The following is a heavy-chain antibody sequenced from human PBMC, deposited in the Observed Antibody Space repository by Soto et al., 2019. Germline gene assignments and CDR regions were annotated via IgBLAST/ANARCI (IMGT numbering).Heavy chain of an antibody. J-gene: IGHJ4*02. Sequence: PGGSLRLSCAASGFTFSSYGMHWVRQAPGKGLEWVAVIWYDGSNKYYADSVKGRFTISRDNSKNTLYLQMHSLRAEDTAVYYCAKPMTTVTTNLFDYWGQGTLVTVSS. CDR1: GFTFSSYG. D-gene: IGHD4-17*01. CDR2: IWYDGSNK. V-gene: IGHV3-30*02. CDR3: AKPMTTVTTNLFDY.